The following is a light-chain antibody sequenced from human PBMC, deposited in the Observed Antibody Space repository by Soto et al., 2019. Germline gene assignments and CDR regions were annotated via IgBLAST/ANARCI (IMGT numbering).Light chain of an antibody. J-gene: IGLJ2*01. CDR3: SSYAGSNSSE. Sequence: QSVLTQPPSASGSPGQSVTISCTGTSSDVGGYNYVSWYQHHPGKAPKLMIYEVSKRPSGVPDRFSGFKSGNTASLTVSGLQAEDEADYYCSSYAGSNSSEFGGGTKLTVL. CDR1: SSDVGGYNY. V-gene: IGLV2-8*01. CDR2: EVS.